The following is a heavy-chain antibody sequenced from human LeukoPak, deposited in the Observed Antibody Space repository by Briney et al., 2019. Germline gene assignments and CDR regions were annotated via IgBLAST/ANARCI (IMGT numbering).Heavy chain of an antibody. CDR3: ARLPRAVLPGY. V-gene: IGHV3-48*03. D-gene: IGHD1-26*01. J-gene: IGHJ4*02. Sequence: GGSLRLSCAASGFTFNNYAMSWVRQAPGKGLEWVSYISSSGSTIYYADSVKGRFTISRDNAKNSLYLQMNSLRAEDTAVYYCARLPRAVLPGYWGQGTLVTVSS. CDR1: GFTFNNYA. CDR2: ISSSGSTI.